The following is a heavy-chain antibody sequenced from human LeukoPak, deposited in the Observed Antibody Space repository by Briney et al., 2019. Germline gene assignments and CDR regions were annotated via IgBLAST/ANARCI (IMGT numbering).Heavy chain of an antibody. J-gene: IGHJ4*02. CDR2: INYSGST. D-gene: IGHD6-6*01. V-gene: IGHV4-59*12. Sequence: SETLSLTCNVSGGSISSYYWSWIRQPPGKGLEWIGHINYSGSTKYNPSLKSRVTKSIDTSKNQFSLKLTSVTAADTAVYCCARQTSIAARGHFDYWGQGTLVTVSS. CDR1: GGSISSYY. CDR3: ARQTSIAARGHFDY.